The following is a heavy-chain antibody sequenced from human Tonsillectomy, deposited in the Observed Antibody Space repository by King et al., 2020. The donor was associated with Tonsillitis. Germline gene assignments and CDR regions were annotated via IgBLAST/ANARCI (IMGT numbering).Heavy chain of an antibody. Sequence: VQLVESGGGVVQPGRSLRLSCAASGFTFSSYGMHWVRQAPGKGLEWVAVISYDGSNKYYADSVKCRFTISRDNSKNTLYLQMNSLRAEDTAVYYCARDRLLRTTGTARYWGQGTLVTVSS. V-gene: IGHV3-33*05. CDR3: ARDRLLRTTGTARY. J-gene: IGHJ4*02. CDR2: ISYDGSNK. CDR1: GFTFSSYG. D-gene: IGHD1-1*01.